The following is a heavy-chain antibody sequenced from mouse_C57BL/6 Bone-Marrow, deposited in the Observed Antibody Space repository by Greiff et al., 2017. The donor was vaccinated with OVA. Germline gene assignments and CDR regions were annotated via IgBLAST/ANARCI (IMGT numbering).Heavy chain of an antibody. V-gene: IGHV1-76*01. CDR3: AKGLYYDYEGYYAMDY. J-gene: IGHJ4*01. D-gene: IGHD2-4*01. CDR1: GYTFTDYY. Sequence: QVQLQQSGAELVRPGASVKLSCKASGYTFTDYYINWVKQRPGQGLEWIARIYPGSGNTYYNEKFKGKATLTAEKSSSTAYMQLSSLTSEDSAVYFCAKGLYYDYEGYYAMDYWGQGTSVTVSS. CDR2: IYPGSGNT.